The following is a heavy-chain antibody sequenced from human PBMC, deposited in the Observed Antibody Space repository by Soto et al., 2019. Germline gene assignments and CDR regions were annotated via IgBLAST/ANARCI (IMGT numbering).Heavy chain of an antibody. D-gene: IGHD6-19*01. J-gene: IGHJ6*02. CDR1: GFTFSSYG. CDR3: ARGIAVARYYYYGMDV. V-gene: IGHV3-33*01. Sequence: QVQLVESGGGVVQPGRSLRLSCAASGFTFSSYGMHWVRQAPGKGLEWVAVIWYDGSNKYYADSVKGRFTISRDNSKNTLDLQMNSLRAEDTAVYYCARGIAVARYYYYGMDVWGQGTTVTVSS. CDR2: IWYDGSNK.